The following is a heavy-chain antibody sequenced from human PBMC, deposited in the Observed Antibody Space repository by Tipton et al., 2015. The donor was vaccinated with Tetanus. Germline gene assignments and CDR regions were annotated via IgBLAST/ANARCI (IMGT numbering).Heavy chain of an antibody. CDR1: GYTFSNYY. V-gene: IGHV1-46*01. D-gene: IGHD3-9*01. J-gene: IGHJ4*02. CDR3: ARCADILDRYFDH. Sequence: QLVQSGPEVKKPGASVKVSCTASGYTFSNYYLHWVRQAPGQGLAWMGMISPSGGSTTYAQKVQGRVTMSRGTSTSTVYLEVSDLRSEDTAVYFCARCADILDRYFDHWGQRTLVTVSS. CDR2: ISPSGGST.